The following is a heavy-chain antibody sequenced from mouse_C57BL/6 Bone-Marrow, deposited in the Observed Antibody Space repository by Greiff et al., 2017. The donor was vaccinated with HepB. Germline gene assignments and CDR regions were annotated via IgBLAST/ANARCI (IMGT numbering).Heavy chain of an antibody. CDR2: ILPGSGST. Sequence: VQLQESGAELMKPGASVKLSCKATGYTFTGYWIEWVKQRPGHGLEWIGEILPGSGSTNYNDKFKGKATFTADTSSNTAYMQLSSLTTEDSAIYYCARPTGTWYFDVWGTGTTVTVSS. J-gene: IGHJ1*03. D-gene: IGHD4-1*02. V-gene: IGHV1-9*01. CDR3: ARPTGTWYFDV. CDR1: GYTFTGYW.